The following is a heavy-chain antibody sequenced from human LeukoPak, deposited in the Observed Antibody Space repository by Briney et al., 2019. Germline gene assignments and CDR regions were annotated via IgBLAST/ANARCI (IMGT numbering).Heavy chain of an antibody. V-gene: IGHV4-4*02. D-gene: IGHD5-18*01. CDR1: GGSISSSNW. CDR2: IYHSGST. Sequence: PSGTLSLTCAVSGGSISSSNWWSWIRQPPGKGLEWIGEIYHSGSTNYNPSLKSRVTISVDKSKNQFSLKLSSVTAADTAVYYCARGGRGYSYGTIDYWGQGTLVTVSS. CDR3: ARGGRGYSYGTIDY. J-gene: IGHJ4*02.